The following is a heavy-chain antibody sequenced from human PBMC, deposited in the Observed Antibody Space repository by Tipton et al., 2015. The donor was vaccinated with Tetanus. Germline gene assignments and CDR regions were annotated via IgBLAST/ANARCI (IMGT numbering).Heavy chain of an antibody. Sequence: GLVKPSETVSLSCTVSGGSSHSYYWSWIRQSAGKGLEWIGRIYSGGSTNYKPSLQSRVTMSMDTSKNQFSLKLNSVTVADTAVYFCARVLRYSTSGGWDDSFDIWGPGPMVTVSS. V-gene: IGHV4-4*07. CDR2: IYSGGST. CDR1: GGSSHSYY. D-gene: IGHD2-15*01. J-gene: IGHJ3*02. CDR3: ARVLRYSTSGGWDDSFDI.